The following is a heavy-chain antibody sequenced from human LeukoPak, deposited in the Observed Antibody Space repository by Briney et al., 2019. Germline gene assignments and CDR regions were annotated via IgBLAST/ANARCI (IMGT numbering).Heavy chain of an antibody. V-gene: IGHV3-23*01. CDR2: ISGSGGSS. CDR3: AREYGSGSYYYDY. CDR1: GFTFTSYA. J-gene: IGHJ4*02. Sequence: GSLILSCSASGFTFTSYAMSWVRQAPGKGLEWVSAISGSGGSSHYADSVKGRFTLSRDNSKSTLYLQMNSLRAEDTAVYYCAREYGSGSYYYDYWGQGTLVTVSS. D-gene: IGHD3-10*01.